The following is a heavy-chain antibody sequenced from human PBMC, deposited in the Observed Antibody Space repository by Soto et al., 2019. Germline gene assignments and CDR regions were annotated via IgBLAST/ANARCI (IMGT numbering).Heavy chain of an antibody. J-gene: IGHJ3*02. D-gene: IGHD2-2*01. CDR3: ARFDRDCSSTSCYGPDAFDI. CDR2: ISSSSSYI. Sequence: GGSLRLSCAASGFTFSSYSMNWVRQAPGKGLEWVSSISSSSSYIYYADSVKGRFTISRDNAKNSLYLQMNSLRAEDTAVYYCARFDRDCSSTSCYGPDAFDIWGQGTMVTVSS. CDR1: GFTFSSYS. V-gene: IGHV3-21*01.